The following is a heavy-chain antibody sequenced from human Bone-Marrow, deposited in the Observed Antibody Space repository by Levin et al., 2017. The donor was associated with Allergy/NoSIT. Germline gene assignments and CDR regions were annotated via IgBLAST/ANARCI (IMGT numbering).Heavy chain of an antibody. CDR1: GDSVSSNSAA. Sequence: TSETLSLTCAISGDSVSSNSAAWNWIRQSPSRGLEWLGRTYYRSKWYNDYAVSVKSRITINPDTSKNQFSLQLNSVTPEDTAVYYCARAEQQLVGAGIEYYFDYWGQGTLVTVSS. CDR2: TYYRSKWYN. V-gene: IGHV6-1*01. D-gene: IGHD6-13*01. J-gene: IGHJ4*02. CDR3: ARAEQQLVGAGIEYYFDY.